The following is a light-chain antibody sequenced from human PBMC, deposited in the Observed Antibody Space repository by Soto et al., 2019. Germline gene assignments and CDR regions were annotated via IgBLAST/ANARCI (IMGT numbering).Light chain of an antibody. V-gene: IGLV2-14*01. CDR1: SSDVGGLNF. CDR2: EVS. CDR3: ISYTGSSTSYV. J-gene: IGLJ1*01. Sequence: QSVLTQPASVSGSPGQSITISCTGTSSDVGGLNFVSWYQHHPGKAPKLMIYEVSNRPSGVSSRFSGSKSGNTASLTISGLQAEDEADYYCISYTGSSTSYVFGSGTKLTVL.